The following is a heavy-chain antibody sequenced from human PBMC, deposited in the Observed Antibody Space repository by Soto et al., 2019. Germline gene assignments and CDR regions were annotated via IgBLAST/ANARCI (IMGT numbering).Heavy chain of an antibody. CDR3: ALSPSYSGSYYERRPGYFDY. CDR2: ISGSGGST. Sequence: GGSLRLSCAASGFTFSSYAMSWVRQAPGKGLEWVSAISGSGGSTYYADSVKGRFTISRDNSKNTLYLQMNSLRAEDTAVYYCALSPSYSGSYYERRPGYFDYWGQGTLVTVSS. D-gene: IGHD1-26*01. CDR1: GFTFSSYA. J-gene: IGHJ4*02. V-gene: IGHV3-23*01.